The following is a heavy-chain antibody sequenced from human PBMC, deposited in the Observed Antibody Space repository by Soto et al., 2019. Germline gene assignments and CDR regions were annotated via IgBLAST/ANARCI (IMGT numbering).Heavy chain of an antibody. CDR3: ARDFVSGSSGYYGLDY. J-gene: IGHJ4*02. CDR1: GGSISSYY. Sequence: SETLSLTCTVSGGSISSYYLSWIRQPPGKGLEWIGYIYYSGSTNYNPSLKSRVTISVDTSKNQFSLKLSSVTAADTAVYYCARDFVSGSSGYYGLDYWGQGTLVTVSS. V-gene: IGHV4-59*01. D-gene: IGHD3-22*01. CDR2: IYYSGST.